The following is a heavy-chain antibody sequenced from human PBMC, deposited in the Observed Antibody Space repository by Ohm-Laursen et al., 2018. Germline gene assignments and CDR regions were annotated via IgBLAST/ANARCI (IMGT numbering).Heavy chain of an antibody. D-gene: IGHD4-11*01. J-gene: IGHJ4*02. CDR3: ARVGTTVAAGTLDY. Sequence: GSLRLSCSATGFTFSDYYMSWIRQAPGKGLEWVSYISGGGTPVNYADSVKGRFTISRDNAKISLYLQMDSLRVEDTAVYYCARVGTTVAAGTLDYWGQGTLVTVSS. V-gene: IGHV3-11*01. CDR2: ISGGGTPV. CDR1: GFTFSDYY.